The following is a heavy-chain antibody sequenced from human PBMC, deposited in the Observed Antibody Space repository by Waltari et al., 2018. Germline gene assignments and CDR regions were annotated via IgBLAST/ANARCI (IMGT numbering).Heavy chain of an antibody. CDR2: INHSGNT. Sequence: QVQLQQWGAGLLKPSETLSLTCAVYGGSFSDYYLSWIRKPPGKGLEWIGEINHSGNTNYTPSLQSRVTISVDTSKNQFSLKLSSATAADTAVYYCVRDPTRLRTFDYWGQGTLVTVSS. J-gene: IGHJ4*02. CDR1: GGSFSDYY. D-gene: IGHD3-16*01. V-gene: IGHV4-34*01. CDR3: VRDPTRLRTFDY.